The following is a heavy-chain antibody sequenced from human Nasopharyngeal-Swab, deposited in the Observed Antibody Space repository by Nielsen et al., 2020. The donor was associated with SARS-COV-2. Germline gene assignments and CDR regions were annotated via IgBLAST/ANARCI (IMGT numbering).Heavy chain of an antibody. V-gene: IGHV3-74*01. CDR2: INSDGSST. CDR1: GFTFSSYW. D-gene: IGHD3-10*01. CDR3: ASLLVGRTVAWFGESSNWFDP. Sequence: GESLKISCAASGFTFSSYWMHWVRQAPGKGLVWVSRINSDGSSTSYADSVKGRFTISRDNAKNTLYLQRNSLRAEDTAVYYCASLLVGRTVAWFGESSNWFDPWGQGTLVTVSS. J-gene: IGHJ5*02.